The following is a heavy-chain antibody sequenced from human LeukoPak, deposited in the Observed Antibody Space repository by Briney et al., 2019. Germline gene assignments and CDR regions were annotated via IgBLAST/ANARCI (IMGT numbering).Heavy chain of an antibody. J-gene: IGHJ4*02. Sequence: PSQTLSLTCTVSGGSISSGGYYWSWIRQHPGKGLEWIGYIYYSGSTYYNPSLKSRVTISVDTSKNQFSLKLSSVTAADTAVYYCGSIDVDTAMEGYFSFDYWGQGTLVTVSS. CDR1: GGSISSGGYY. D-gene: IGHD5-18*01. CDR2: IYYSGST. CDR3: GSIDVDTAMEGYFSFDY. V-gene: IGHV4-31*03.